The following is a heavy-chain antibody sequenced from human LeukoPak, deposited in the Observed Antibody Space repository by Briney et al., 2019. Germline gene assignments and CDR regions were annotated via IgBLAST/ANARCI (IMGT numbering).Heavy chain of an antibody. CDR2: IYTSGST. D-gene: IGHD3-3*01. CDR1: GGSISSGSYY. V-gene: IGHV4-61*02. CDR3: AREAYDFWSGYSRRVYYYGMDV. Sequence: SETLSLTCTVSGGSISSGSYYWSWIRQPAGKGLEWIGRIYTSGSTNYIPSLKSRVTISVDTSKNQFSLKLSSVTAADTAVYYCAREAYDFWSGYSRRVYYYGMDVWGQGTTVTVSS. J-gene: IGHJ6*02.